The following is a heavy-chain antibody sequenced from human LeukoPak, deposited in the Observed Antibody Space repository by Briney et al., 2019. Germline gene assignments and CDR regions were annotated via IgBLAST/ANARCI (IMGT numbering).Heavy chain of an antibody. V-gene: IGHV3-23*01. CDR2: LSGSGTYT. J-gene: IGHJ4*02. CDR3: ATITYFDYIWGRFVS. CDR1: GFTFSSYA. D-gene: IGHD3-16*01. Sequence: GGSLRLSCAASGFTFSSYAMSWVRQAPGKGLEWVSALSGSGTYTYSADSVKGRFTISRDNSKNMLYLQMNSLRAEDTAVYYCATITYFDYIWGRFVSWGQGTLVTVSS.